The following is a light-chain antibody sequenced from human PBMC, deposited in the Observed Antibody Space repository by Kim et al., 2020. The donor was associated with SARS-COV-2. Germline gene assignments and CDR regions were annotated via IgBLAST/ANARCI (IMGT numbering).Light chain of an antibody. J-gene: IGLJ3*02. V-gene: IGLV3-21*04. CDR3: QVWDSSSDHRV. CDR2: YDS. CDR1: NIGSKS. Sequence: SYELTQPPSVSVAPGKTARITCGGNNIGSKSVHWYQQKPGQAPVLVIYYDSDRPSGIPERFSGSNSGNTATLTISRVEAGDEADYYCQVWDSSSDHRVFGGATKLTVL.